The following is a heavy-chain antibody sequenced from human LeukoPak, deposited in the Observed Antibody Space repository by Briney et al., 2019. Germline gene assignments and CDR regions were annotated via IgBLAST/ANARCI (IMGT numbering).Heavy chain of an antibody. D-gene: IGHD3-22*01. CDR3: ARVDYDSSGYFDY. CDR2: VYYSGST. CDR1: GGSISTFY. Sequence: SETLSLTCTVSGGSISTFYWSWLRQPPGKQLEWIGYVYYSGSTNYSPSFKTRVTISVDTSKNQFSLKLSSVTPADTAVYYCARVDYDSSGYFDYWGQGTLVTVSS. J-gene: IGHJ4*02. V-gene: IGHV4-59*01.